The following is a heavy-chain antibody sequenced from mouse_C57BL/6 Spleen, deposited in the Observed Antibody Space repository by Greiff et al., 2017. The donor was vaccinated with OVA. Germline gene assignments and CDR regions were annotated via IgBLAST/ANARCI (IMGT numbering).Heavy chain of an antibody. D-gene: IGHD4-1*01. Sequence: EVKLEESVAELVRPGASVKLSCTASGFNIKNTYMHWVKQRPEQGLECIGRIDPANGNTKYAPKFQGKATITADTSSNTAYLQLSSLTSEDTAIYYCARGTGTFAMDYWGQGTSVTVSS. V-gene: IGHV14-3*01. CDR3: ARGTGTFAMDY. J-gene: IGHJ4*01. CDR2: IDPANGNT. CDR1: GFNIKNTY.